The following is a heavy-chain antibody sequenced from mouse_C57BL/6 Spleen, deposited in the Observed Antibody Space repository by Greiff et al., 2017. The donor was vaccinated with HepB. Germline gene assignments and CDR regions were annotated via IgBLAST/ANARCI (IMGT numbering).Heavy chain of an antibody. Sequence: EVQLQQSGPELVKPGASVKISCKASGYSFTGYYMNWVKQSPEKSLEWIGEINPSTGGTTYNQKFKAKATLTVDKSSSTAYMQLKSLTSGDSAVYYCTFTVGATGYFDVWGTGTTVTVSS. D-gene: IGHD1-1*01. CDR3: TFTVGATGYFDV. V-gene: IGHV1-42*01. J-gene: IGHJ1*03. CDR2: INPSTGGT. CDR1: GYSFTGYY.